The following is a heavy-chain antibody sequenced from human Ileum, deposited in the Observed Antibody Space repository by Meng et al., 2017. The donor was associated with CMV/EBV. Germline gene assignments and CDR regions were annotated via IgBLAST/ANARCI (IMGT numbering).Heavy chain of an antibody. V-gene: IGHV7-4-1*02. CDR3: ARDGLNERYFDY. CDR1: GYTFTNTH. J-gene: IGHJ4*02. Sequence: CKASGYTFTNTHLIWLRQAPGQGPEWMGWINTNTGNPTYARDFTGRFVFSLDTSVSTAYLQISSLKAEDTAVYYCARDGLNERYFDYWGQGTLVTVSS. CDR2: INTNTGNP. D-gene: IGHD3-22*01.